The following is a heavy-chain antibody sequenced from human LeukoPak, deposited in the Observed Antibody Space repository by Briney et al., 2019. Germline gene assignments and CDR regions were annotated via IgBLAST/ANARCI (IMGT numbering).Heavy chain of an antibody. Sequence: GGSLRLTCTASGFTFGDHAMTWVRQAPGKGLEWVGFIRSKAYGGTTDYAAYVKGRFTISRDDSKSIAYLQMNSLKTEDTAVYYCTRDPTDIVVVPATIGDAFDIWGQGTMVTVSS. CDR2: IRSKAYGGTT. CDR1: GFTFGDHA. V-gene: IGHV3-49*04. D-gene: IGHD2-2*01. CDR3: TRDPTDIVVVPATIGDAFDI. J-gene: IGHJ3*02.